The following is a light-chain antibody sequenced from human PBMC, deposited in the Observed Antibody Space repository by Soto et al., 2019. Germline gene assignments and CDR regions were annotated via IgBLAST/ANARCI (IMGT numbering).Light chain of an antibody. Sequence: PSQTVSSNLAWYQQKPGQAPRLLIGGASSRATGIPVRFSGSGSGTDFTLTISTLQSEDFAVYYCQQYSVWPLTFGGGTKVDIK. CDR2: GAS. CDR3: QQYSVWPLT. CDR1: QTVSSN. V-gene: IGKV3D-15*01. J-gene: IGKJ4*01.